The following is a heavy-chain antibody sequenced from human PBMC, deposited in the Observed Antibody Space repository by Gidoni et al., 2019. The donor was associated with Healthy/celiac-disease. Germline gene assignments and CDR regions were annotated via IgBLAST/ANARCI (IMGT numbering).Heavy chain of an antibody. Sequence: EVQLVESGGGLVKPGGSLSLSCAASGFTFSNPWMSWVRQAPGKGLEWVGRIKSKTDGGTTDYAAPVKGRFTISRDDSKNTLYLQMNSLKTEDTAVYYCTTDLWDCSSTSCFFWFDPWGQGTLVTVSS. J-gene: IGHJ5*02. D-gene: IGHD2-2*01. CDR3: TTDLWDCSSTSCFFWFDP. CDR1: GFTFSNPW. CDR2: IKSKTDGGTT. V-gene: IGHV3-15*01.